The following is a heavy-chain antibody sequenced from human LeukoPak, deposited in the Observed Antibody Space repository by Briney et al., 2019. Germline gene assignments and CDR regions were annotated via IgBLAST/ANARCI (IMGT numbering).Heavy chain of an antibody. CDR3: ARVRYCSSTSCP. D-gene: IGHD2-2*01. V-gene: IGHV4-61*08. CDR2: INHSGST. J-gene: IGHJ5*02. CDR1: GGSISSGGYY. Sequence: SETLSLTCTVSGGSISSGGYYWSWIRQPPGKGLEWIGEINHSGSTNYNPSLKSRVTISVDTSKNQFSLKLSSVTAADTAVYYCARVRYCSSTSCPWGQGTLVTVSS.